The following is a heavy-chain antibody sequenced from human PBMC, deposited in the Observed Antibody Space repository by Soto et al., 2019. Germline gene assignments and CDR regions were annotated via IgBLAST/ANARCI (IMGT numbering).Heavy chain of an antibody. Sequence: QVQLVQSGAEVKKPGSSVKVSCKASGGTFSSYAISWVRQAPGQGLEWMGGIIPIFCTAKYEQKFQGRVKITADEYTSTAYMELSSLKAEDTAVYYCARGWVTMVRGVITYYYYGMDVWGQGTTVTVSS. V-gene: IGHV1-69*12. CDR2: IIPIFCTA. CDR3: ARGWVTMVRGVITYYYYGMDV. CDR1: GGTFSSYA. J-gene: IGHJ6*02. D-gene: IGHD3-10*01.